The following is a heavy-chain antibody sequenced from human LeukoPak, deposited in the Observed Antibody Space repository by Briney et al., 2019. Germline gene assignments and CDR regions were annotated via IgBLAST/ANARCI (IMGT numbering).Heavy chain of an antibody. D-gene: IGHD6-13*01. CDR2: IIPIFGTA. J-gene: IGHJ3*02. CDR3: AREIAAAAPAFDI. CDR1: GGTFSSYA. V-gene: IGHV1-69*13. Sequence: VASVKVSCKASGGTFSSYAISWVRQAPGQGLEWMGGIIPIFGTANYAQKFQGRVTITADESTSTAYMELSSLRSEDTAVYYCAREIAAAAPAFDIWGQGTMVTVSS.